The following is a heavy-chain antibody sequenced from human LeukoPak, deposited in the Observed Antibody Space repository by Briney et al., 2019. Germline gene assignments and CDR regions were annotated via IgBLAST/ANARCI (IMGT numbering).Heavy chain of an antibody. D-gene: IGHD3-10*01. CDR1: GGSINNYY. CDR2: IYTRRST. V-gene: IGHV4-4*07. Sequence: SETLSLTCTVSGGSINNYYWSWIRQPAGKGLEWIGRIYTRRSTNYNPSLKSRVTMSVDTSKNQFSLKLSSVTAADTAVYYCARLVMVRGVITPYFDYWGQGTLVTVSS. J-gene: IGHJ4*02. CDR3: ARLVMVRGVITPYFDY.